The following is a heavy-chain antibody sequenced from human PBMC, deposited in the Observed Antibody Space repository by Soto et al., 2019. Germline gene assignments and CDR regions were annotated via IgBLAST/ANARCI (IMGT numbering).Heavy chain of an antibody. Sequence: NPSETLSLTCAVSGGSISSSNWWSWVRQPPGKGLEWIGEIYHSGSTNYNPSLKSRVTISVDKSKNQFSPKLSSVTAADTAVYYCARVWELQYYYSDYGGQGTLVTVS. D-gene: IGHD1-26*01. CDR3: ARVWELQYYYSDY. J-gene: IGHJ4*02. CDR2: IYHSGST. CDR1: GGSISSSNW. V-gene: IGHV4-4*02.